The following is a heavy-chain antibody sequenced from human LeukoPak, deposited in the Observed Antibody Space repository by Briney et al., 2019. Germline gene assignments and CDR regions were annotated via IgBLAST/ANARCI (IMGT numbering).Heavy chain of an antibody. CDR3: ARGSRYQLLYWFDP. D-gene: IGHD2-2*01. V-gene: IGHV1-18*01. CDR2: ISAYNGNT. J-gene: IGHJ5*02. CDR1: GYTFTSYG. Sequence: AAVKVSCKASGYTFTSYGISWVRQAPGQGLEWMGWISAYNGNTNYAQKLQGRVTMTTDTSTSTAYMELRSLRSDDTAVYYCARGSRYQLLYWFDPWGQGTLVTVSS.